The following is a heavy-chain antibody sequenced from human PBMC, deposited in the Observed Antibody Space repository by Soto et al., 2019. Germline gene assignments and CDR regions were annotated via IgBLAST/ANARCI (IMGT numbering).Heavy chain of an antibody. Sequence: QVQLVQSGAEVKKPGASVKVSCKASGYTFTSYAMHWVRQAPGQRLEWMGWINAGNGNTKYSQKFQVRVTITRDTSARTAYMELSSLRSEDTAVYYCARAPGYCSGGSCYFSFVYWGQGTLVTVSS. D-gene: IGHD2-15*01. V-gene: IGHV1-3*01. J-gene: IGHJ4*02. CDR3: ARAPGYCSGGSCYFSFVY. CDR2: INAGNGNT. CDR1: GYTFTSYA.